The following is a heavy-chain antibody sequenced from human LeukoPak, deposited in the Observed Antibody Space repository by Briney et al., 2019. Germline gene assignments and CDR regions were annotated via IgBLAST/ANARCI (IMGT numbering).Heavy chain of an antibody. V-gene: IGHV3-21*04. CDR3: ARDRSRWGALFDY. CDR2: IIRLRCYI. J-gene: IGHJ4*02. Sequence: SIIRLRCYIYYPDPVKGRFTISRENAKNSLYLQMNSLRDEDTAVYYCARDRSRWGALFDYWGQGTLVTVSS. D-gene: IGHD6-13*01.